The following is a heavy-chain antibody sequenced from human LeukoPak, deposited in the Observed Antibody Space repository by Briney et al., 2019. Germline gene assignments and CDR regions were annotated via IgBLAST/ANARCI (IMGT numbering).Heavy chain of an antibody. CDR1: GGTFSSYA. V-gene: IGHV1-69*05. D-gene: IGHD3-3*01. J-gene: IGHJ4*02. CDR3: AISARYYDFWSGPYVDY. Sequence: ASVKVSCKASGGTFSSYAISWVRQAPGQGLEWMGRVIPIFGTANYAQKFQGRVTITTDESTSTAYMELSSLRSEDTAVYYCAISARYYDFWSGPYVDYWGQGPLVTVSS. CDR2: VIPIFGTA.